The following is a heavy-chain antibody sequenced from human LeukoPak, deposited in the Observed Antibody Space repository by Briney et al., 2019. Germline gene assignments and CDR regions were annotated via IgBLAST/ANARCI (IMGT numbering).Heavy chain of an antibody. V-gene: IGHV4-39*07. CDR1: GGSISSSSYY. CDR2: IYYSGST. J-gene: IGHJ6*03. D-gene: IGHD4-17*01. CDR3: AVGGDYGSYYYYYYMDV. Sequence: SETLSLTCTVSGGSISSSSYYWGWIRQPPGKGLEWIGSIYYSGSTYYNPSLKSRVTISVDTSKNQFSLKLSSVTAADTAVYYCAVGGDYGSYYYYYYMDVWGKGTTVTVSS.